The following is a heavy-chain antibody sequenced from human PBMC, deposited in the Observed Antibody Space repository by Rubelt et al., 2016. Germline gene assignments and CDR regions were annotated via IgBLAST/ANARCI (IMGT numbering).Heavy chain of an antibody. Sequence: GGGLVQPGGSLRLSCAASGFTFSSYAMSWVRQAPGKGLEWVSAISGSGGSTYYADSVKGRFTISRDNSKNTLYLQMNSLRAEDTAVYYCARGGSEITVTTFGWYFDLWGRGTLVTVSS. D-gene: IGHD4-17*01. J-gene: IGHJ2*01. V-gene: IGHV3-23*01. CDR1: GFTFSSYA. CDR2: ISGSGGST. CDR3: ARGGSEITVTTFGWYFDL.